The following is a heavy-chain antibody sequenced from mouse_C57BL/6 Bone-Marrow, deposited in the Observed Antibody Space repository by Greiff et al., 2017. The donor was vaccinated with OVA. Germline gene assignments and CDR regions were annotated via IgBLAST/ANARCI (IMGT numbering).Heavy chain of an antibody. J-gene: IGHJ2*01. CDR1: GYTFTDYN. Sequence: EVQLQQSGPELVKPGASVKIPCKASGYTFTDYNMDWVKQSHGKSLEWIGDINPNNGGTIYNQKFKGKATLTVDKSSSTAYKELRSLTSEDTAVYYCARGDYYGSRYYFDYWGQGTTLTVSS. V-gene: IGHV1-18*01. CDR3: ARGDYYGSRYYFDY. D-gene: IGHD1-1*01. CDR2: INPNNGGT.